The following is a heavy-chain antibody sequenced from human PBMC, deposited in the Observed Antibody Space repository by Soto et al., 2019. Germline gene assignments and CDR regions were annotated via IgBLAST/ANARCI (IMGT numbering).Heavy chain of an antibody. CDR1: GGTFSSYV. D-gene: IGHD6-6*01. CDR3: ASHRTRVAHFVLPPYYYYGLDV. J-gene: IGHJ6*02. CDR2: IIPTFGTR. Sequence: QVQLVQSGAEVTKPGASVKLSCKASGGTFSSYVISWVRQAPGQGLEWMAGIIPTFGTRKYAQDFQDRVTITADKSTSTAYMELSSLKCEDPAVYYCASHRTRVAHFVLPPYYYYGLDVWGQGTTVNVS. V-gene: IGHV1-69*06.